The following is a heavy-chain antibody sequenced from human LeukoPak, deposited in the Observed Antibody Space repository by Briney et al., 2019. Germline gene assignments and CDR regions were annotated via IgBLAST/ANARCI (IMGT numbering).Heavy chain of an antibody. CDR1: GGSFSDYY. CDR3: ARGRGIVGTAASDFDS. J-gene: IGHJ4*02. D-gene: IGHD1-26*01. CDR2: INHSGST. V-gene: IGHV4-34*01. Sequence: SETLSLTCTVYGGSFSDYYWNWIRQPPGKGLEWIGDINHSGSTNYNPSLKSRVTISIDTSRNQFSLKLSSVTAADTAVYYCARGRGIVGTAASDFDSWGQGTLVTVSS.